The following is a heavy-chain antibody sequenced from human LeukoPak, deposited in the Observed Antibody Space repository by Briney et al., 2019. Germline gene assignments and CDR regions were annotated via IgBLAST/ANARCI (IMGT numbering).Heavy chain of an antibody. V-gene: IGHV3-49*04. CDR1: GFTFGDYA. Sequence: GGSLRLSCTASGFTFGDYAMTWVRQAPGKGLEWVGFIRSKIYGGTPEYAASVRGRFTISRDDSKGVAYLQMNSLKTEDTAVYYCTRDQTPYYWGQGTLVTVSS. CDR2: IRSKIYGGTP. CDR3: TRDQTPYY. J-gene: IGHJ4*02.